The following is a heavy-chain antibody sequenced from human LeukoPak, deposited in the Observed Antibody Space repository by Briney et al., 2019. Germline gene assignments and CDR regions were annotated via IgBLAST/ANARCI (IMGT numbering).Heavy chain of an antibody. V-gene: IGHV4-34*01. CDR1: GGSFSGYY. D-gene: IGHD5-12*01. Sequence: SETLSLTCAVYGGSFSGYYWSWIRQPPGKGLEWIGEINHSGSTNYNPSLKSRVTISVDTSKNQFSLKLSSVTAADTAVYYCARLRSGYDRSYWGQGTLVTVSS. CDR3: ARLRSGYDRSY. CDR2: INHSGST. J-gene: IGHJ4*02.